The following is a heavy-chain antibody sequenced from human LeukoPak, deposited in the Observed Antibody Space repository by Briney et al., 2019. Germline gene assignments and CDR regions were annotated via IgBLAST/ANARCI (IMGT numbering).Heavy chain of an antibody. CDR1: GFSVSNNY. Sequence: PGGSLRLSCVVSGFSVSNNYVSWVRQAPGKGLEWVSVIYIGDKIHYADSVKGRFTISRDNSKNTVYLQMKSLRAEDTAAYYCARDLITAPAFDIWGQGTMVTVSS. V-gene: IGHV3-66*01. D-gene: IGHD3-16*01. CDR3: ARDLITAPAFDI. J-gene: IGHJ3*02. CDR2: IYIGDKI.